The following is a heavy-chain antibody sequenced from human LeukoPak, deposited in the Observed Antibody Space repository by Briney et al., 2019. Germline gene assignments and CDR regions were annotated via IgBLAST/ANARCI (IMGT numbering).Heavy chain of an antibody. J-gene: IGHJ4*02. CDR1: GFTFSNYA. V-gene: IGHV3-21*01. Sequence: GGSLRLSCAASGFTFSNYAMSWVRQAPGKGLEWVSSISSCSSYIYYADSVKGRFTISRDNAKNSLYLQMKSLRAEDTAVYYCAREASSSSWYYFDYWGQGTLVTVSS. D-gene: IGHD6-13*01. CDR2: ISSCSSYI. CDR3: AREASSSSWYYFDY.